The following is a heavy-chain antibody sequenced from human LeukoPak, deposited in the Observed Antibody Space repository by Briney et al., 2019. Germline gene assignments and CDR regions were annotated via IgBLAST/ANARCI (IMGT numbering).Heavy chain of an antibody. J-gene: IGHJ1*01. CDR1: GYTLTELS. CDR2: FDPEDGET. D-gene: IGHD2-15*01. V-gene: IGHV1-24*01. Sequence: GASVKVSCKVSGYTLTELSMHWVRQAPGKGLEWMGGFDPEDGETIYAQKFQGRVTMTEDTSTDTAYMELSSLRSEDTAVCYCATVGYCSGGSCRPLQHWGQGTLVTVSS. CDR3: ATVGYCSGGSCRPLQH.